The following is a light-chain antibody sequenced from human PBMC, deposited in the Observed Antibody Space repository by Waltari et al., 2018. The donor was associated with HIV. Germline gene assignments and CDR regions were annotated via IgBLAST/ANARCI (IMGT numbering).Light chain of an antibody. Sequence: QSDLTQPASVSGSPGQSVTISCTGTAAVIGGSNSVSWYQHHPGKAPKPIIFLVSNWPTCICCRCSGSTSGTPASLTVSGLQTEAEADFYCSSYMDYVTLVFGGGTKLTVL. CDR3: SSYMDYVTLV. CDR1: AAVIGGSNS. CDR2: LVS. V-gene: IGLV2-14*03. J-gene: IGLJ3*02.